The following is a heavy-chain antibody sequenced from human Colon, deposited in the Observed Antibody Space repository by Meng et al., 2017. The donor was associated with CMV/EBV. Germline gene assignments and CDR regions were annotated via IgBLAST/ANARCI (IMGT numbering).Heavy chain of an antibody. D-gene: IGHD6-19*01. CDR2: ISFDGITK. Sequence: SCSASGFTFNIYTFHWVRQAPAKGLEWVALISFDGITKYYADSVKGRFTISSDTAKKMVYLQMTSLRVEDTALYYCARYNNGWWSLDSWGPGTLVTVSS. CDR1: GFTFNIYT. CDR3: ARYNNGWWSLDS. V-gene: IGHV3-30-3*01. J-gene: IGHJ4*02.